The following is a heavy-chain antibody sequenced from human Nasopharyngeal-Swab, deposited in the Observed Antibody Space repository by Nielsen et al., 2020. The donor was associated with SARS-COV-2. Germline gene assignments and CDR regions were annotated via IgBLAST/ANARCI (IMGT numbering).Heavy chain of an antibody. Sequence: SVQVSCKASAGTFSSQGMSWVRQAPAQGLEWMGRIITMRGIANYAQKFQGRVTITADKSTSTVYMDLSSLRSEDTAVYYCARGPDPAFKFDPWGQGTLVAVSS. J-gene: IGHJ5*02. D-gene: IGHD5-18*01. CDR3: ARGPDPAFKFDP. CDR2: IITMRGIA. CDR1: AGTFSSQG. V-gene: IGHV1-69*10.